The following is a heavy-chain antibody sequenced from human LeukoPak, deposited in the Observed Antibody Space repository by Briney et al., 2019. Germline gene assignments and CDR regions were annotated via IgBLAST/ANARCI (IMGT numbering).Heavy chain of an antibody. CDR3: ARVSPAVGAFDI. V-gene: IGHV4-39*02. D-gene: IGHD6-13*01. CDR1: GGSISSSTYY. Sequence: ASETLSLTCTVSGGSISSSTYYWGWIRQPPGKGLEWIGNIYYSGSTYYNPSLKSRVTISVDTSRNRFSLKLGSVTSADTAVYYCARVSPAVGAFDIWGRGTMVTVSS. CDR2: IYYSGST. J-gene: IGHJ3*02.